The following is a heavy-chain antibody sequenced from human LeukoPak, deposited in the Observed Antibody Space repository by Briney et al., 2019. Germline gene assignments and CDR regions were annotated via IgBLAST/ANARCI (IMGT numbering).Heavy chain of an antibody. V-gene: IGHV4-34*01. CDR1: GTSFSSYY. CDR3: ARMTTGHDY. CDR2: INHSGYN. Sequence: SETLSLTCAVSGTSFSSYYWRWIRQSPEKGLEWIGEINHSGYNNNNPTLKSRVTMSIDTSNNRFTLRLSSVYAADTAVYFCARMTTGHDYWGQGILVTVSS. D-gene: IGHD4-17*01. J-gene: IGHJ4*02.